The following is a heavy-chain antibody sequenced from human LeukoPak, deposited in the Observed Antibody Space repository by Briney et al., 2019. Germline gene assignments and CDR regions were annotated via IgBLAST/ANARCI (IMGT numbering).Heavy chain of an antibody. V-gene: IGHV3-21*06. CDR3: ARGTIGGNPASAY. CDR1: GFTFSTYE. D-gene: IGHD4-23*01. J-gene: IGHJ4*02. CDR2: IGTDGYS. Sequence: PGGSLRLSCAASGFTFSTYEMNWVRQAPGKGLEWVSSIGTDGYSYSAVSVKGRFTISRDNAESTLYLQMDSLTVEDTALYYCARGTIGGNPASAYWGQGTLVTVSS.